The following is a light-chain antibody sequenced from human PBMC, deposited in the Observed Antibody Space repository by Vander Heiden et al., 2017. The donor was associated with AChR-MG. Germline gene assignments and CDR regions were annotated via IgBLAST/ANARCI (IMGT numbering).Light chain of an antibody. CDR2: AAS. J-gene: IGKJ3*01. V-gene: IGKV1-27*01. CDR3: QKYNSAPLT. Sequence: DIQMTQSPSSLSACVGDRVTITCRASQGISNYLAWYRQKPGKVPELLIYAASTLQSGVPSRFSGSGSGTDFSLTIISLQPEDVATYYCQKYNSAPLTFGHGTKVDLK. CDR1: QGISNY.